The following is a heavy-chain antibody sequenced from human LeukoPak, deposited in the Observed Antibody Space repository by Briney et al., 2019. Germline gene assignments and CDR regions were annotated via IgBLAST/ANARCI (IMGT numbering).Heavy chain of an antibody. J-gene: IGHJ4*02. V-gene: IGHV3-66*01. D-gene: IGHD6-19*01. CDR1: GFTVSSNY. Sequence: PGGSLRLSCAASGFTVSSNYMSWVRQAPGKGLEWVSVIYSGGSTYYADSVKGRFTISRDNSKNTLYLQMNSLRAEDTAVYYCARVGAVADPKWGQPDPRWGQGTLVTVSS. CDR2: IYSGGST. CDR3: ARVGAVADPKWGQPDPR.